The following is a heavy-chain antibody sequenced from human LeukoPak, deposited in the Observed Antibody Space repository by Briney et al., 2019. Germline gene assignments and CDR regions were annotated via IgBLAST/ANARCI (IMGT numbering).Heavy chain of an antibody. CDR1: GGSISSYY. J-gene: IGHJ4*02. V-gene: IGHV4-39*07. CDR3: ARDQPYYDFWSGAPSYYFDY. D-gene: IGHD3-3*01. Sequence: ASETLSLTCTVSGGSISSYYWGWIRQPPGKGLEWIGSIYHSGSTYYNPSLKSRVTISVDTSKNQFSLKLSSVTAADTAVYYCARDQPYYDFWSGAPSYYFDYWGQGTLVTVSS. CDR2: IYHSGST.